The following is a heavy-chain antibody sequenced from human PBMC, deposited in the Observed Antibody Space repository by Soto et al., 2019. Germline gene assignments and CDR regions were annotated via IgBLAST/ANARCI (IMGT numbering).Heavy chain of an antibody. J-gene: IGHJ5*02. D-gene: IGHD1-1*01. CDR2: ILPIFNKT. CDR1: GGTFSTYA. Sequence: QVQLVQSGADVKKPGSSVRVSCKASGGTFSTYAINWVRQAPGHGLEWMGVILPIFNKTHYAQNFQGRVTIIADKATSTSYMELSSLRSEDTAVYDCARDGVQFVYKNDVDTWGQGTLVTVSS. CDR3: ARDGVQFVYKNDVDT. V-gene: IGHV1-69*06.